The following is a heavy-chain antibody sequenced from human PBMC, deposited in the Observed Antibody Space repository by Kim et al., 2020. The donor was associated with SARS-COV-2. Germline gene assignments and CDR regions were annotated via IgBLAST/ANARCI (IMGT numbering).Heavy chain of an antibody. D-gene: IGHD2-2*03. Sequence: SVKVSCKASGYTFTSYGISWVRQAPGQGLEWMGWISAYNGNTNYAQKLQGRVTMTTDTSTSTAYMELRSLRSDDTAVYYCARSESWILPAWFDPWGQGTLVTVSS. V-gene: IGHV1-18*04. J-gene: IGHJ5*02. CDR2: ISAYNGNT. CDR1: GYTFTSYG. CDR3: ARSESWILPAWFDP.